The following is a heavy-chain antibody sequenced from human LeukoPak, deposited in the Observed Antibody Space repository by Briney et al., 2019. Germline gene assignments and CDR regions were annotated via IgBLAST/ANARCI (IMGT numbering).Heavy chain of an antibody. J-gene: IGHJ4*02. V-gene: IGHV4-30-2*01. CDR1: GGSISSGGYS. CDR2: IYHSGST. Sequence: PSQTLSLTCAVSGGSISSGGYSWSWIRQPPGKGLEWIGYIYHSGSTYYNPSLKGRVAISVDRSKNQFSLKLSSVTAADTAVYYCARGGYSYGYLALPFDYWGQGTLVTVSS. D-gene: IGHD5-18*01. CDR3: ARGGYSYGYLALPFDY.